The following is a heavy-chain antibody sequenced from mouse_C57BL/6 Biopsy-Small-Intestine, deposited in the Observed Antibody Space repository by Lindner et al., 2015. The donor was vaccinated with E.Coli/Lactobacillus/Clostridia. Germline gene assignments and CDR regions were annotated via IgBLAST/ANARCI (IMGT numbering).Heavy chain of an antibody. CDR2: INPYNGDT. D-gene: IGHD1-1*01. V-gene: IGHV1-20*02. CDR3: ARSRFNYYDGSYVAY. CDR1: GYSFTGYF. J-gene: IGHJ3*01. Sequence: VQLQESGPELVKPGASVKISCKASGYSFTGYFMSWVMQSHGKSLEWIGRINPYNGDTFYNQKFKGKATLTVDKSSSTAHMELRSLASEDSAVYYCARSRFNYYDGSYVAYWGQGTLVTVSA.